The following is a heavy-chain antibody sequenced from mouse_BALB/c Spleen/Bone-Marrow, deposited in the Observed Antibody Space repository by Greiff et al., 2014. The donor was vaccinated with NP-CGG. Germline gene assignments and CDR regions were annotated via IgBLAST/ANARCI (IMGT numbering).Heavy chain of an antibody. Sequence: DVKLQESGAELVKPGASVKLSCTASGFNIKDTYMYWVKQRPEQGLEWIGRIDPANGNTKYDPKFQDKATITADTSSNTAYLQLSSLTSEGTAVYYCARYYYGSSLFAYWGQGTLVTVSA. V-gene: IGHV14-3*02. CDR2: IDPANGNT. CDR1: GFNIKDTY. CDR3: ARYYYGSSLFAY. J-gene: IGHJ3*01. D-gene: IGHD1-1*01.